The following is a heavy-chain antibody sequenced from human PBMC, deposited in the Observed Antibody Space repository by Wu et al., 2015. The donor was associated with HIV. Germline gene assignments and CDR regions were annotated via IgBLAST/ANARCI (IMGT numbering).Heavy chain of an antibody. Sequence: QVQLVQSGAEVKKPGASVKVSCKASGYTFTGYYMHWVRQAPGQGLEWMGWINPNSGGTNYAQKFQGRVTMTRDTSISTAYMELSRLRSDDTAVYYCAREFVYYYDSSGYPNWFDPVGPGNPGHRLL. V-gene: IGHV1-2*02. D-gene: IGHD3-22*01. CDR2: INPNSGGT. J-gene: IGHJ5*02. CDR3: AREFVYYYDSSGYPNWFDP. CDR1: GYTFTGYY.